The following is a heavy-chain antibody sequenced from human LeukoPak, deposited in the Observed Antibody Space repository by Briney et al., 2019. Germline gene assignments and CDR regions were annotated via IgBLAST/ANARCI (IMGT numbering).Heavy chain of an antibody. V-gene: IGHV1-8*03. Sequence: GASVKVSCKASGYTFTSYGISWVRQATGQGLEWMGWMNPNSGNTGYAQKFQGRVTITRNTSISTAYMELSSLRSEDTAVYYCARRAYDFWSGYFYYYYYMDVWGKGTTVTVSS. D-gene: IGHD3-3*01. CDR3: ARRAYDFWSGYFYYYYYMDV. J-gene: IGHJ6*03. CDR1: GYTFTSYG. CDR2: MNPNSGNT.